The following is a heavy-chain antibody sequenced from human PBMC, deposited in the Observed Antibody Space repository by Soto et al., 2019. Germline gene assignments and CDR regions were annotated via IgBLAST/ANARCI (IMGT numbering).Heavy chain of an antibody. V-gene: IGHV5-10-1*01. CDR3: ALTHESTVNTSYYYYGMDV. D-gene: IGHD4-17*01. CDR1: GYSFTSYW. Sequence: PGESLKISCKGSGYSFTSYWISWVRQMPGKGLEWMGRIDPSDSYTNYSPSFQGHVTISADKSISTAYLQWSSLKASDTAMYYCALTHESTVNTSYYYYGMDVWGQGTTVTVSS. CDR2: IDPSDSYT. J-gene: IGHJ6*02.